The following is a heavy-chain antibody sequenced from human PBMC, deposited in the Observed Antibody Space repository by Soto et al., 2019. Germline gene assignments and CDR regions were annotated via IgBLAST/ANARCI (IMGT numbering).Heavy chain of an antibody. Sequence: PSETLSLTSTVSGDSVGCRASYWSSIRQPPGKGLGSIGYVAISGTTNYNPSLKSRVALSLDTSNDQCSLKLASVTAADTAVYYCASRDPGTSVDYWGEGTLVTVSS. J-gene: IGHJ4*02. V-gene: IGHV4-61*08. CDR2: VAISGTT. CDR3: ASRDPGTSVDY. CDR1: GDSVGCRASY. D-gene: IGHD1-7*01.